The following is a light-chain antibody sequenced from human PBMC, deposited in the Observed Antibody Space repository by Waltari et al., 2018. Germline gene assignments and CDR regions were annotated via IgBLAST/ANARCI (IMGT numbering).Light chain of an antibody. J-gene: IGKJ1*01. Sequence: DIQMTQSPSSLSASAGDRVTITCRESQSIRNYLNWYQQKPGKAPKLLIYTASSLQSGVPSRFSGSGSGTEFTLTISSLQPEDFATYYCQQSYNTPRTFGQGTKVEIK. CDR1: QSIRNY. CDR3: QQSYNTPRT. V-gene: IGKV1-39*01. CDR2: TAS.